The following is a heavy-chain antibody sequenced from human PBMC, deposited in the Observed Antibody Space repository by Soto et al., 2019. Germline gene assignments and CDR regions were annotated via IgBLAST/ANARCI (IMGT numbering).Heavy chain of an antibody. D-gene: IGHD3-22*01. J-gene: IGHJ3*02. V-gene: IGHV3-21*04. CDR3: VRLYYYDPTGAFDI. CDR1: GFTFSSYS. Sequence: GGSLRLSCAASGFTFSSYSMNWVRQAPGKGLEWVSSISSCSNYIYYADSVKGRFTISRDNAKNTLYLQVNSLRAEDTAVYYCVRLYYYDPTGAFDIWGQGTMVIV. CDR2: ISSCSNYI.